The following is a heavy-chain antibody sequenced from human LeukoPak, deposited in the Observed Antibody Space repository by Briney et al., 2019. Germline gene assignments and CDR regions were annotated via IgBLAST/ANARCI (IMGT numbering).Heavy chain of an antibody. D-gene: IGHD5-24*01. CDR3: ARDGMAPRSFDI. CDR2: ISYDGSNK. Sequence: GRSLRLSCAASGFTFSSYAMHWVRQAPGKGLEWVAVISYDGSNKYYADSVKGRFTISRDNSKNTLYLQMNSPRAEDTAVYYCARDGMAPRSFDIWGQGTMVTVSS. J-gene: IGHJ3*02. V-gene: IGHV3-30-3*01. CDR1: GFTFSSYA.